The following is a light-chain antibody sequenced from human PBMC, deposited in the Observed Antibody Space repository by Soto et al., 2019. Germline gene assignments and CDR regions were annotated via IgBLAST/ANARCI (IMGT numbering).Light chain of an antibody. V-gene: IGKV3-15*01. CDR3: QQRSNWPRT. CDR2: GAS. J-gene: IGKJ2*02. CDR1: QSVNSN. Sequence: ERVMTQSPATVSVSPGEGATLSCRASQSVNSNLAWYQQKPGQAPRLRIYGASTRATGIPARFSGSGSGTEFTLTISSLQSEDFAVYYCQQRSNWPRTFGQGTKLEIK.